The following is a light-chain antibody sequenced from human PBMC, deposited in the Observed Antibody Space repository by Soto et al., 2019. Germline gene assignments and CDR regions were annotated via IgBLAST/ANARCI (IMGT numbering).Light chain of an antibody. Sequence: EIVMTQSPATLSVSPGEGATLSCRASQSVSSNLAWYQQKPGQAPRLLIYGASRRAMGIPARFSGSGSGTEGGRAVGSRESEDFAVYYCQQYDNGPPLTFGGGTKV. CDR3: QQYDNGPPLT. CDR1: QSVSSN. V-gene: IGKV3-15*01. J-gene: IGKJ4*01. CDR2: GAS.